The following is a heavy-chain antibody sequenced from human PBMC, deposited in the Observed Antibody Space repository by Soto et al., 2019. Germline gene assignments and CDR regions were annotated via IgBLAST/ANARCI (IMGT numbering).Heavy chain of an antibody. CDR2: IYYSGST. V-gene: IGHV4-30-4*01. J-gene: IGHJ4*02. CDR1: GGSISSGDYY. D-gene: IGHD3-22*01. Sequence: PSETLSLTCTVSGGSISSGDYYWSWIRQPPGKGLEWIGYIYYSGSTYYNPSLESRVTISVDTSKNQFSLKLSSVTAADTAVYYCAREDDSSVRDYWGQGTLVTVSS. CDR3: AREDDSSVRDY.